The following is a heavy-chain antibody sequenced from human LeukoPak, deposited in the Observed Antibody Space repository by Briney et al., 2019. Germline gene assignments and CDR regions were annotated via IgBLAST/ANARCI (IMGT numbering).Heavy chain of an antibody. CDR3: ARDQYYDSSGYSNWFDP. J-gene: IGHJ5*02. CDR1: GFTFSSSA. Sequence: PGGSLRLSCAASGFTFSSSAMHWVRQAPGKGLEWVAVISYDGSNKYYADSVKGRFTISRDNSKNTLYLQMNSLRAEDTAVYYCARDQYYDSSGYSNWFDPWGQGTLVTVSS. V-gene: IGHV3-30-3*01. CDR2: ISYDGSNK. D-gene: IGHD3-22*01.